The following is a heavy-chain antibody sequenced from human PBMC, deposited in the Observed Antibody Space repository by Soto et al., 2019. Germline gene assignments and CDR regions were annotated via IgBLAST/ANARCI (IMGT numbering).Heavy chain of an antibody. CDR1: GYIFNNYH. CDR2: IKNSNGYT. D-gene: IGHD4-17*01. CDR3: ARSDYAF. Sequence: QVQLVQSGGEVEKPGASVKVSCKASGYIFNNYHIIWVRQAPGQGLEWMGWIKNSNGYTKSAQKFEDRVTITTDTSTNTAYMELRSLRSDDTAIYYCARSDYAFWGQGTLVTVSS. V-gene: IGHV1-18*01. J-gene: IGHJ4*02.